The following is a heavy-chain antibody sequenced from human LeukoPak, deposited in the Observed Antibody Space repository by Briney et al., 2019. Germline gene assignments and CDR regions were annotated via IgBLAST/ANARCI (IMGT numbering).Heavy chain of an antibody. J-gene: IGHJ4*02. CDR3: ARSRGSGPTDY. CDR1: GFTFSSYW. V-gene: IGHV3-7*01. D-gene: IGHD6-19*01. CDR2: IKQDGSEK. Sequence: GGSLRLSCAASGFTFSSYWMSWVRQAPGKGLEWVANIKQDGSEKYYVDSVKGRFTISRDNAKNSVYLQMNSLRAEDTAVYYCARSRGSGPTDYWGQGTLVTVSS.